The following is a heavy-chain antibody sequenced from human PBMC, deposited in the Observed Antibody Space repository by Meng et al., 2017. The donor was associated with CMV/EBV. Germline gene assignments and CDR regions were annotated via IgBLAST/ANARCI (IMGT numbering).Heavy chain of an antibody. V-gene: IGHV4-34*01. CDR1: GGSFSGYY. CDR3: AKVSGCFDWLLYENWFDP. J-gene: IGHJ5*02. Sequence: SETLSPTCAVYGGSFSGYYWSWIRQPPGKGLEWIGEINHSGSTNYNPSLKSRVTISVDTSKNQFSLKLSSVTAAATAVYYCAKVSGCFDWLLYENWFDPWGQGTLVTVSS. D-gene: IGHD3-9*01. CDR2: INHSGST.